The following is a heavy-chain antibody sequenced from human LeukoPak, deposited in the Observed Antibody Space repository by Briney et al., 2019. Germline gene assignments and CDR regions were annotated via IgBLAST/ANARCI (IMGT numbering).Heavy chain of an antibody. V-gene: IGHV4-34*01. CDR3: ARDGTPSALDF. J-gene: IGHJ4*02. CDR1: GGSFSRYY. Sequence: PSETLSLTCTVYGGSFSRYYWSWIRQPPGKGLEWIGEINHTGNTNYNPSLKSRVTISVDSSKNQFSLRLSSVTAADTAVYYCARDGTPSALDFWGQGTLVTVSS. D-gene: IGHD5-24*01. CDR2: INHTGNT.